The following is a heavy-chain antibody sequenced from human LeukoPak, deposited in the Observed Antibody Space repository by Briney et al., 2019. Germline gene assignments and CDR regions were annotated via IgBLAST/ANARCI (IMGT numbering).Heavy chain of an antibody. CDR3: AKGSLAAGGDY. Sequence: PGGSLRLSCAASGFTFNTYAMNWARQAPGKGLEWVSAISGSGARTYYADSVKGRFTISRDNSKNTLYLQMNSLRAEDTAVYYCAKGSLAAGGDYWGQGTLVTVSS. V-gene: IGHV3-23*01. CDR2: ISGSGART. D-gene: IGHD2-15*01. J-gene: IGHJ4*02. CDR1: GFTFNTYA.